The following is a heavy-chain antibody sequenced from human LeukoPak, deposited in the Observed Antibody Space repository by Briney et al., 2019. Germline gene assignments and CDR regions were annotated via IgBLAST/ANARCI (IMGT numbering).Heavy chain of an antibody. CDR2: ISAYNGNT. J-gene: IGHJ6*03. Sequence: ASVKVSRKASGYTFTSYGISWVRQAPGQGLEWMGWISAYNGNTNYAEKLQDRVTMTTDTSTSTAYMDLRSLRSDDTAVYYCARVEDIPYYVDVWGKGTTVTISS. CDR3: ARVEDIPYYVDV. CDR1: GYTFTSYG. D-gene: IGHD2-15*01. V-gene: IGHV1-18*01.